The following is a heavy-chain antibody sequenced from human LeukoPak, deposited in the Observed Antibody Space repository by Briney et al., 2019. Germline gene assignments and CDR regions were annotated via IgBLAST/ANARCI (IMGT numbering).Heavy chain of an antibody. V-gene: IGHV3-21*01. CDR3: VGDPTTNRFQYFQF. CDR1: GFTFSNFG. J-gene: IGHJ4*02. D-gene: IGHD1-14*01. Sequence: PGGSLRLSCSASGFTFSNFGINWLRQAPGKGLEWGSRMDRHTNIYYADSVSRRITISRDTDKTSVYLQMNSLTVEDTAVYYCVGDPTTNRFQYFQFWGQGALVTVSS. CDR2: MDRHTNI.